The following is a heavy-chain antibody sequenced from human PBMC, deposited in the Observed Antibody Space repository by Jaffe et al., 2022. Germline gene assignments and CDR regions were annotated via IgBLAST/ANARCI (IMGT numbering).Heavy chain of an antibody. CDR2: IYHSGST. CDR1: GGSISSSNW. CDR3: ARSRELWFGESSDAFDI. J-gene: IGHJ3*02. Sequence: QVQLQESGPGLVKPSGTLSLTCAVSGGSISSSNWWSWIRQPPGKGLEWIGEIYHSGSTNYNPSLKSRVTISVDKSKNQFSLKLSSVTAADTAVYYCARSRELWFGESSDAFDIWGQGTMVTVSS. V-gene: IGHV4-4*02. D-gene: IGHD3-10*01.